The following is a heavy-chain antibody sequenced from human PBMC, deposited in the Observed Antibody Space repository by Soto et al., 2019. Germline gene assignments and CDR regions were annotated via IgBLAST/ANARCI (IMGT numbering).Heavy chain of an antibody. J-gene: IGHJ4*02. Sequence: GESLKISCKGSGYSFTSYWIGWVRQMPGKGLEWMGIIYPGDSDTRYSPSFQGQVTISADKSISTAYLQWSSLKASDTAMYYCARCTMVRGVITQFDYWGQGTLVTVSS. CDR1: GYSFTSYW. V-gene: IGHV5-51*01. D-gene: IGHD3-10*01. CDR2: IYPGDSDT. CDR3: ARCTMVRGVITQFDY.